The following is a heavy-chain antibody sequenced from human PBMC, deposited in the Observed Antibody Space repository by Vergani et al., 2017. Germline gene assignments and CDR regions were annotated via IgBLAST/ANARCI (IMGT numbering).Heavy chain of an antibody. V-gene: IGHV4-39*01. CDR1: GMSISNNNYY. Sequence: LQLQESGPRLVKPSETLSLTCSLSGMSISNNNYYLGWIRQPPGKGLDWIGSIYDSRNNNYSPSLKSRVSISVDTSKNQFSLNLTSVTAADTAVYYCARHLRQLARNDVFDIWGHGTLVTVSS. CDR2: IYDSRNN. J-gene: IGHJ3*02. D-gene: IGHD6-6*01. CDR3: ARHLRQLARNDVFDI.